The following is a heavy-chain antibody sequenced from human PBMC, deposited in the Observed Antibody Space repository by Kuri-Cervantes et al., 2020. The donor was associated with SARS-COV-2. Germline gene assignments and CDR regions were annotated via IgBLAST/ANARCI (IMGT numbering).Heavy chain of an antibody. J-gene: IGHJ4*01. V-gene: IGHV3-15*01. CDR2: IYSESDAAQYAAPDGGTT. CDR1: GFTFSGYS. Sequence: LSLTCAASGFTFSGYSMNWIRQAPGKGLEWVGRIYSESDAAQYAAPDGGTTDYAAPMKDRFIISRDDSKNTLFLQMNFLQTEDTAVYYCATGPLDYWGHGTLVTVSS. CDR3: ATGPLDY.